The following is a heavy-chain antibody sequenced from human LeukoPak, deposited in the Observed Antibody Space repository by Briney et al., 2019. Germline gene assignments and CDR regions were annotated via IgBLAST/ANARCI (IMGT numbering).Heavy chain of an antibody. Sequence: ASVKVSCKASGYTFTGYYMHWVRQAPGQGLEWMGWINPNSGSTNYAQKFQGRVTMTRDTSISTAYMELSRLRSDDTAVYYCARARYQLLFGDYWGQGTLVTVSS. J-gene: IGHJ4*02. CDR1: GYTFTGYY. CDR3: ARARYQLLFGDY. D-gene: IGHD2-2*01. CDR2: INPNSGST. V-gene: IGHV1-2*02.